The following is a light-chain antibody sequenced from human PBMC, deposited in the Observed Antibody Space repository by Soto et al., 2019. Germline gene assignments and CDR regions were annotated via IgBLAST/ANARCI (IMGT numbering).Light chain of an antibody. CDR2: EVN. CDR3: ASYAGTRLFV. Sequence: QSALTQPPSASGSPGQSVTISCTGTSSDIGGYNSVSWYQQHPGKAPRLMIYEVNKRPSGVPDRFSGSKSGYTASLTVSGLQTEDEADYYCASYAGTRLFVFGSGTKVTVL. CDR1: SSDIGGYNS. J-gene: IGLJ1*01. V-gene: IGLV2-8*01.